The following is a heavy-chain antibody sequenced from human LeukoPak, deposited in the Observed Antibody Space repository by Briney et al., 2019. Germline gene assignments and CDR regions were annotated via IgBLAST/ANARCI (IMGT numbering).Heavy chain of an antibody. CDR1: GFTFSNYN. CDR2: ITSSSSYK. V-gene: IGHV3-21*04. J-gene: IGHJ3*02. Sequence: GGSLRLSCAAPGFTFSNYNMNWVRQAPGKGLEWISSITSSSSYKFYADSVKGRFTISRDNAKNSLYLQMNSLRAEDTALYYCARVTQWLVGAFDIWGQGTMVTVSS. CDR3: ARVTQWLVGAFDI. D-gene: IGHD6-19*01.